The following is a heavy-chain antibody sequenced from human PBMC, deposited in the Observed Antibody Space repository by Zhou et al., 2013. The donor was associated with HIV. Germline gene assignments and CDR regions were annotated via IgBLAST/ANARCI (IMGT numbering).Heavy chain of an antibody. CDR2: TRPMIKDA. J-gene: IGHJ5*01. CDR3: VSGRRDGLNFRLDSRGXRDGLNFRLDS. CDR1: GVSLNTYA. Sequence: QVQVVQSGTEVKKPGSSVKLACNVSGVSLNTYAVSWVRQAPRQGLEWMGGTRPMIKDATYAPKFQGRVTISADTSTSTIYMEMNSLTVEDMAVYYCVSGRRDGLNFRLDSRGXRDGLNFRLDSWGQGTLVTVTS. V-gene: IGHV1-69*14. D-gene: IGHD3-10*01.